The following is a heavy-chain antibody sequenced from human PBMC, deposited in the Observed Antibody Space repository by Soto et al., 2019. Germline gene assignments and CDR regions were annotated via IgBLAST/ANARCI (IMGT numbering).Heavy chain of an antibody. CDR3: ARGIDY. CDR2: ISYDGSNK. J-gene: IGHJ4*02. V-gene: IGHV3-30-3*01. CDR1: GFTFSSYA. Sequence: QVQLVESGGGVVQPGRSLRLSCAASGFTFSSYAMHWVRQAPGKGLESVAVISYDGSNKYYADSVKGRFTISRDNSKNTLYLQMNSLRAEDTAVYYCARGIDYWGQGTLVTVSS.